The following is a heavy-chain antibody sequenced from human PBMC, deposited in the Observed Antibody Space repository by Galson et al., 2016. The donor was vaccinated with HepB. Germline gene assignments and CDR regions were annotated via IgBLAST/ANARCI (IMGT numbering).Heavy chain of an antibody. CDR3: ARDHLWAFDH. CDR1: GFTFSSYS. D-gene: IGHD7-27*01. J-gene: IGHJ4*02. V-gene: IGHV3-48*04. CDR2: ISSGAI. Sequence: SLRLSCAASGFTFSSYSMNWVRQAPGKGLEWVSYISSGAIYYSDSVKGRFTISRDNAKNSLYLQMNSLRAEDTAVYYCARDHLWAFDHWGQGTLVTVSS.